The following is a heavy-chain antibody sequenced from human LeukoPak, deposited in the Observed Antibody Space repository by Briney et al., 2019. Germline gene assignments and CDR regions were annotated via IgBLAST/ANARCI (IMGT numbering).Heavy chain of an antibody. CDR1: GFTFSSYA. J-gene: IGHJ4*02. V-gene: IGHV3-23*01. D-gene: IGHD4-17*01. CDR2: ISGSGGST. Sequence: ETGGSLRLSCAASGFTFSSYAMSWVRQAPGKGLEWVSAISGSGGSTYYADSVKGRFTIYRDNSKNTLYLQMNSLRAEDTAVYYCAKGTTVTGSFLYWGQGTLVTASS. CDR3: AKGTTVTGSFLY.